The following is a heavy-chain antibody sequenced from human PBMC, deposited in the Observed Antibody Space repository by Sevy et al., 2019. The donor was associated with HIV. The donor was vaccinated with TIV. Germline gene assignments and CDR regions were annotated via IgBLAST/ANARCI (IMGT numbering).Heavy chain of an antibody. CDR1: GFTFGDYA. J-gene: IGHJ4*02. CDR2: IRSKAYGGTT. V-gene: IGHV3-49*04. CDR3: TRDEWQHLVRPHCDY. D-gene: IGHD6-13*01. Sequence: GGSLRLSCTGSGFTFGDYAVSWVRQAPGKGLEWVGFIRSKAYGGTTDYAASVKGRFTISSDDSKSIADLQMNSLKTEDQAAYYCTRDEWQHLVRPHCDYWGQGTLVTVSS.